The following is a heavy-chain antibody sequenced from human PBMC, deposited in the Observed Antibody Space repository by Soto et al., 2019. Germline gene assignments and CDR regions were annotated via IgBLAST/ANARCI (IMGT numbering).Heavy chain of an antibody. Sequence: QVQLVESGGDVVQPGRSLRLSCAASGFTFSSYGMHWVRQAPGKGLEWVAVISYDGSNKYYADSVKGRFTISRDNSXDXXYLQMKSLRAEDTAVYYCAKDRAVAGTYYCYGMDVWGQGTTVTVSS. D-gene: IGHD6-19*01. J-gene: IGHJ6*02. CDR3: AKDRAVAGTYYCYGMDV. CDR2: ISYDGSNK. V-gene: IGHV3-30*18. CDR1: GFTFSSYG.